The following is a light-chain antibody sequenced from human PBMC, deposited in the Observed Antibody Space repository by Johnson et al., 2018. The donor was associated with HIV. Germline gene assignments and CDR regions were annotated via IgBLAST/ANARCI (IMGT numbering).Light chain of an antibody. V-gene: IGLV1-51*02. Sequence: QSVLTQPPSVSAALGQKVTVSCAGSSSNIGKNYVSWYQQLPGTAPKVLIYESNKRPSGIPDRFSGSKSDTSATLGITGLQTGDEADYYCGAWDSSLRVYVLGTGTKVTVL. CDR1: SSNIGKNY. CDR2: ESN. J-gene: IGLJ1*01. CDR3: GAWDSSLRVYV.